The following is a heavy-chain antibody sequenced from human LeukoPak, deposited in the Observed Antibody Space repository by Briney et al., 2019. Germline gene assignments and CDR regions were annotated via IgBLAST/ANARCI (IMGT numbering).Heavy chain of an antibody. CDR1: GFTFSSYN. CDR2: IKQDGSEK. V-gene: IGHV3-7*01. CDR3: ARAREDDYYFDY. J-gene: IGHJ4*02. D-gene: IGHD2-21*02. Sequence: GGSLRLSCTASGFTFSSYNMNWVRQTPGKGLEWVANIKQDGSEKYYVDSVKGRFTISRDNAKNSLYLQMNSLRAEDTAVYYCARAREDDYYFDYWGQGTLVTVSS.